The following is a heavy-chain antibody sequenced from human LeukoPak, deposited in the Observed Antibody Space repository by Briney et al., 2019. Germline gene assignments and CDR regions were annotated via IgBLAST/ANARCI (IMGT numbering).Heavy chain of an antibody. Sequence: ASVKVSCKASGYTFNRHSIIWVRQAPGQGLEWMGWISAYNGNTNYAQKLQGRVTMTTDTSTSTAYMELRSLRSDDTAVYYCARHWTYYDFWSGQDGRTNWFDPWGQGTLVTVSS. D-gene: IGHD3-3*01. CDR3: ARHWTYYDFWSGQDGRTNWFDP. V-gene: IGHV1-18*01. CDR2: ISAYNGNT. CDR1: GYTFNRHS. J-gene: IGHJ5*02.